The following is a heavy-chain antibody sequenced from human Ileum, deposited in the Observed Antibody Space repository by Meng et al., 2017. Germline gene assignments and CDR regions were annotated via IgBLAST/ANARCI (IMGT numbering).Heavy chain of an antibody. J-gene: IGHJ4*02. CDR3: ARGSASYFGS. Sequence: EVQLVGSGGGLVQPGGSLRLSCTASGFTFSSYWMHWVRQAPGKGLVWVSRINGDGGTTSHADSVKGRFTISRDNAKNTLYLQVNSLRAEDTALYYCARGSASYFGSWGQGTLVTVSS. V-gene: IGHV3-74*01. CDR2: INGDGGTT. CDR1: GFTFSSYW.